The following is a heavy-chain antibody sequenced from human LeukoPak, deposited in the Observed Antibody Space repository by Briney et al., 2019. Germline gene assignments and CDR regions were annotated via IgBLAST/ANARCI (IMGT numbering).Heavy chain of an antibody. CDR2: IHHSGST. D-gene: IGHD2-21*01. CDR3: AREFVQGSSLPYFDC. J-gene: IGHJ4*02. Sequence: SGTLSLTCTVSGGSISSSHWWGWVRQPPGKGLEWVGEIHHSGSTSSNPSLKSRATISVDKSKNQFSLRLNSVTAADTAVCYCAREFVQGSSLPYFDCWGQGTLVTVSS. CDR1: GGSISSSHW. V-gene: IGHV4-4*02.